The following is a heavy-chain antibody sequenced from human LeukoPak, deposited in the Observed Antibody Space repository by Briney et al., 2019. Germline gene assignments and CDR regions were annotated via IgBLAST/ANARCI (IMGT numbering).Heavy chain of an antibody. D-gene: IGHD3-10*02. CDR3: AELGITIIGGV. Sequence: GGSLRLSCAASGFTFSSYEMNWVRQAPGKGLEWVSYISSSGRTIYYADSVKGRFTISRDNAKNSLYLQMNSLRAEDTAVYYCAELGITIIGGVWAKGTTVTISS. J-gene: IGHJ6*04. CDR1: GFTFSSYE. CDR2: ISSSGRTI. V-gene: IGHV3-48*03.